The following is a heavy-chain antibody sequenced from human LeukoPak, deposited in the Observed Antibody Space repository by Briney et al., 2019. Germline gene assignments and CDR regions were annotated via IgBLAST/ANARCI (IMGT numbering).Heavy chain of an antibody. J-gene: IGHJ3*02. Sequence: GGSLRLSCAASGFTVSSNYMSWVRQAPGKGLEWVSVIYRGGSTYYADSVKGRFTISRDNSKNTLYLQMNSLRAEDTAVYYCASHIVLTSWGAFDIWGQGTMVTVSS. V-gene: IGHV3-66*04. CDR3: ASHIVLTSWGAFDI. D-gene: IGHD2-8*01. CDR1: GFTVSSNY. CDR2: IYRGGST.